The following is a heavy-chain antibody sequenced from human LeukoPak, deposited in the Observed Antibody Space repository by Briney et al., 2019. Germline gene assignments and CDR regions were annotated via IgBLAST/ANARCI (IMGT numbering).Heavy chain of an antibody. Sequence: GGSLTLSCAASGFTFTNYRMNWVRQAPGKGLEWVSSISSSSSYIYYADSVKGRFTISRDNAKNSLYLQMNSLRAEDTAVYYCASPTGGGYSYWYFDYWGQGTPLSVSS. V-gene: IGHV3-21*01. D-gene: IGHD5-18*01. CDR2: ISSSSSYI. CDR1: GFTFTNYR. J-gene: IGHJ4*02. CDR3: ASPTGGGYSYWYFDY.